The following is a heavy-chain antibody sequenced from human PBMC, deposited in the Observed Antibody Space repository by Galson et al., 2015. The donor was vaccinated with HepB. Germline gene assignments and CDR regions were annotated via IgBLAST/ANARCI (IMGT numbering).Heavy chain of an antibody. CDR1: GFTFSNAW. V-gene: IGHV3-15*01. J-gene: IGHJ4*02. CDR2: IRSKTDGGTT. CDR3: STVSSPHDYGDYVEVGFDY. D-gene: IGHD4-17*01. Sequence: LRLSCAASGFTFSNAWMSWVRQAPGKGLEWVGRIRSKTDGGTTDYAAPVKGRFTISRDDSKKTLYLQMNSLKTEDTAVYYCSTVSSPHDYGDYVEVGFDYWGQGSLVTVSS.